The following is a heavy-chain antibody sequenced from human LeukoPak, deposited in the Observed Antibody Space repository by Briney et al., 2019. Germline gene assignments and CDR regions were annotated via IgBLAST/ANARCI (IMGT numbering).Heavy chain of an antibody. V-gene: IGHV4-59*01. CDR1: GGSISSYY. D-gene: IGHD2-15*01. CDR3: ARHGGYCSGGSCYYFDY. J-gene: IGHJ4*02. CDR2: IYYSGST. Sequence: SETLSLTCTVSGGSISSYYWSWIRQPPGKGLEWIGYIYYSGSTNYNPSLKSRVTISVDTSKNQFSLKLSSVTAADTAMYYCARHGGYCSGGSCYYFDYWGQGTLVTVSS.